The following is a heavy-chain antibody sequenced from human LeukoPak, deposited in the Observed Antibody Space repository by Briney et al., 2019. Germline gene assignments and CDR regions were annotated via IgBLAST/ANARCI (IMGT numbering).Heavy chain of an antibody. V-gene: IGHV1-46*01. CDR2: INPSGGST. CDR3: GSAGIAKGWFDP. Sequence: ASVRVSCKASGHTFTTYYMHWVRQAPGQGLEWMGVINPSGGSTNYAQKFQGRVTMTRDTSTSTVYMELSSLRSEDTAVYYCGSAGIAKGWFDPWGQGTLVTVSS. CDR1: GHTFTTYY. J-gene: IGHJ5*02. D-gene: IGHD2-21*01.